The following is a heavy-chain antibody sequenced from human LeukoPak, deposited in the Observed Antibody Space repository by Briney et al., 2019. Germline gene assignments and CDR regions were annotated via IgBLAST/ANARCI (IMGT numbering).Heavy chain of an antibody. V-gene: IGHV4-59*01. CDR2: FYYSGST. CDR1: GGSISSYY. D-gene: IGHD3-22*01. J-gene: IGHJ2*01. CDR3: ARGAYYYDSSSYYYGRYFDL. Sequence: SETLSLTCAVSGGSISSYYWSWIRQPPGKGLEWIGFFYYSGSTNYNPSLKSRVTISVDTSKNQFSLKLSSVTAADTAMYYCARGAYYYDSSSYYYGRYFDLWGRGTLVTVSS.